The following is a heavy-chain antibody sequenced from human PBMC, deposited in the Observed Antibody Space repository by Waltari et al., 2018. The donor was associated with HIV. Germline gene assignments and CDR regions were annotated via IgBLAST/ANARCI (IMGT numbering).Heavy chain of an antibody. CDR2: MYHSGST. CDR1: GYSISSGSY. Sequence: QVQLQESGPGLVKPSETLSLTGTVPGYSISSGSYWGWIRQPPGKGLEWIGSMYHSGSTYYNPSLKSRVTMSVDTSKNQFSLKLSSVTAADTAVYYCARRSGEYWYFDLWGRGTLVTVSS. V-gene: IGHV4-38-2*02. D-gene: IGHD7-27*01. CDR3: ARRSGEYWYFDL. J-gene: IGHJ2*01.